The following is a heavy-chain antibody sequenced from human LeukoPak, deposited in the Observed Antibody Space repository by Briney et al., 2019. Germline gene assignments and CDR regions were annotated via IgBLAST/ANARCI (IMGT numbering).Heavy chain of an antibody. CDR3: ARAIINVDTAMDEVNWFDP. Sequence: AEPLSLTCTVSGGSISSYYWSWIRQPPGKGLEWIGYIYYSGSTNYNPSLKSRVTISVDTSKNQFSLKLSSVTAADTAVYYCARAIINVDTAMDEVNWFDPWGQGTLVTVSS. D-gene: IGHD5-18*01. J-gene: IGHJ5*02. V-gene: IGHV4-59*01. CDR1: GGSISSYY. CDR2: IYYSGST.